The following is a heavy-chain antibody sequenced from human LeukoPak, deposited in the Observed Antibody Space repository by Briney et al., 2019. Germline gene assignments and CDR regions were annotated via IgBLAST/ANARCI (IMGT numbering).Heavy chain of an antibody. Sequence: PGGSLRLSCAASGFTFSDYYMSWIRQAPGKGLEWVSYISSSGSTIYYADSVKGRFTISRDNAKNSLYLQMNSLRAEDTAVYYCHGSGSGARGYYYYMDGWGKGTTVTIS. CDR2: ISSSGSTI. CDR3: HGSGSGARGYYYYMDG. V-gene: IGHV3-11*01. CDR1: GFTFSDYY. D-gene: IGHD3-10*01. J-gene: IGHJ6*03.